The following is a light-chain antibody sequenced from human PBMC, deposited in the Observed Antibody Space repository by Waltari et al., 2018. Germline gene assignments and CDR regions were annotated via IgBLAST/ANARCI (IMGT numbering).Light chain of an antibody. V-gene: IGKV3-15*01. J-gene: IGKJ1*01. CDR3: QQYDNWLGT. CDR1: QSIRSN. CDR2: GAS. Sequence: EIVMMQSPATLSVFPGERATLSCRASQSIRSNLAWYQHKPGQAPRLVIYGASTRATGIPARFSGSGSGTEYTLTISSLQSEDFAVYFCQQYDNWLGTFGQGTKVEIK.